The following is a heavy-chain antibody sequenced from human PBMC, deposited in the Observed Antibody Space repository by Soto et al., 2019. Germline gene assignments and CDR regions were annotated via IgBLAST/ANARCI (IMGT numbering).Heavy chain of an antibody. CDR3: ARDDLYGSHAFDI. CDR2: INPNSGGT. Sequence: ASVKVSCKASGYTFTGYYMHWVRQAPGQGLEWMGWINPNSGGTNYAQKFQGRVTMTRDTSISTAYMELSRLRSDDAAVYYCARDDLYGSHAFDIWGQGTLVTVSS. D-gene: IGHD3-16*01. J-gene: IGHJ3*02. V-gene: IGHV1-2*02. CDR1: GYTFTGYY.